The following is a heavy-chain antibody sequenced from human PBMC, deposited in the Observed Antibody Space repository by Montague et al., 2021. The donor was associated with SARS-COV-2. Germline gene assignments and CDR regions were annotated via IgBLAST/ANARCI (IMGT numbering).Heavy chain of an antibody. D-gene: IGHD3-22*01. CDR1: GGSSSGYY. J-gene: IGHJ3*02. V-gene: IGHV4-34*01. Sequence: SETLSLTCAVYGGSSSGYYWSWIRQPPGKGLEWIGEINHSGSINXNPSLKSRVTISVDTSKNQFSLKLSSVTAADTAVYYCARVPDYYDSSGYYFGAFDIWGQGTMVTVSS. CDR2: INHSGSI. CDR3: ARVPDYYDSSGYYFGAFDI.